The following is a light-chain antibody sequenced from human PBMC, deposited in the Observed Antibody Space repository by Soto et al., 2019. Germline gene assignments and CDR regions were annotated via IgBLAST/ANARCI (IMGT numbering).Light chain of an antibody. J-gene: IGLJ1*01. V-gene: IGLV2-23*02. CDR3: CSYAGSSTFVV. CDR2: EVS. Sequence: LAPPASPSGSPGQTITLSCTGTRREIWGYNLVSWYQQHPGKAPKLMIYEVSKRPSGVSNRFSGSKSGNTASLTISGLQAEDEADYYCCSYAGSSTFVVFGTGTKVTVL. CDR1: RREIWGYNL.